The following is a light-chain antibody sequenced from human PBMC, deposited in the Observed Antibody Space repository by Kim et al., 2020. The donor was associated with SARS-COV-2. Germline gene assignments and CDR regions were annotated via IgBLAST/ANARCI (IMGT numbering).Light chain of an antibody. J-gene: IGLJ2*01. V-gene: IGLV3-19*01. CDR3: NSRDSNDYVV. Sequence: VALEKTVRITCQGDSIRSYYATWYQQKPGQAPKVVIYGKDNRPSGVPDRFSGSSSGNTAYLTITGTQAGDEADYYCNSRDSNDYVVFGGGTQLTVL. CDR2: GKD. CDR1: SIRSYY.